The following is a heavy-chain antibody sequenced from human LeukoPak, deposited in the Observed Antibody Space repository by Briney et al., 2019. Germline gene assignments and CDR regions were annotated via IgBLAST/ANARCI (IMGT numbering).Heavy chain of an antibody. D-gene: IGHD3-16*01. J-gene: IGHJ4*02. CDR3: AKDHVTWGNRYFDH. CDR1: GFTFSTYG. CDR2: IGHDATKI. V-gene: IGHV3-30*02. Sequence: GGSLRLSCAASGFTFSTYGMHWVRQAPGKGVEGVAVIGHDATKIYYADSVQGRFTISRDNSKNTLYLEMNSLSGEDTALYYCAKDHVTWGNRYFDHWGQGTLGTVSS.